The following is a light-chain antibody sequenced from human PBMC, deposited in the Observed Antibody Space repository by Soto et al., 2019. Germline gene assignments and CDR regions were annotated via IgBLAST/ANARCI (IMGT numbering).Light chain of an antibody. V-gene: IGKV3-20*01. CDR2: GAS. CDR3: QQYGGSPLVT. Sequence: EIVLTQSPGTLSLSPGERATLSCRASQSVSSSYLAWYQQKPGQAPGLLIYGASSRATGIPDRFSGSGSGTDFTLTISRLEPEDFAVYYCQQYGGSPLVTFGPGTRWIS. J-gene: IGKJ3*01. CDR1: QSVSSSY.